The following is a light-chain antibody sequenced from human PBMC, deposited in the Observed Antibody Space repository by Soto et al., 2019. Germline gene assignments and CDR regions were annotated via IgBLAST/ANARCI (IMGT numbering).Light chain of an antibody. CDR2: GAS. J-gene: IGKJ1*01. CDR3: QQYGSSPRT. V-gene: IGKV3-20*01. CDR1: QSVSSSF. Sequence: EIVLTQSPCTLSLSPGERATLSCRASQSVSSSFLAWYQKKPGQAPRLLIYGASSRATGIPDRFSGSGSGTDFTLTISRLEPEDFAVYYCQQYGSSPRTFGQGTKVDIK.